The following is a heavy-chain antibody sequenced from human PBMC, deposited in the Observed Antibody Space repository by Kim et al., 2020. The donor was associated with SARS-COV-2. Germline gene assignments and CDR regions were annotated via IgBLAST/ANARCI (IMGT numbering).Heavy chain of an antibody. J-gene: IGHJ4*02. CDR2: IYYSGST. D-gene: IGHD3-10*01. CDR3: STIAGELWGNDY. Sequence: SETLSLTCTVSGGSISSSSYYWVWIRQPPGQGLEWIGSIYYSGSTYYNPSPKIRATISVDTSKNQFSQKLSSVTAADTTVYYCSTIAGELWGNDYWGQGTPVTVAS. CDR1: GGSISSSSYY. V-gene: IGHV4-39*01.